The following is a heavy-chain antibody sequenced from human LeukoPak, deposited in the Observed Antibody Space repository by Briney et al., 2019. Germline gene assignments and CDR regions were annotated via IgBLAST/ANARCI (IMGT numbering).Heavy chain of an antibody. V-gene: IGHV4-39*02. CDR3: AREEKEQGYSGYEPAYYFDY. CDR1: GGSISSSSYY. J-gene: IGHJ4*02. Sequence: PSETLSLTCTGSGGSISSSSYYWGWIRQPPGKGLEWIGSIYYSGSTYYNPSLKSRVTISVDTSKNQFSLKLSSVTAADTAVYYCAREEKEQGYSGYEPAYYFDYWGQGTLVTVSS. D-gene: IGHD5-12*01. CDR2: IYYSGST.